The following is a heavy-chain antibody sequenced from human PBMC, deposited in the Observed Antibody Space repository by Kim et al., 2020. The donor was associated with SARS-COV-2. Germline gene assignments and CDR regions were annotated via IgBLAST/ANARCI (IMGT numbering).Heavy chain of an antibody. D-gene: IGHD6-13*01. CDR1: GFSFSDYY. J-gene: IGHJ4*02. CDR2: ITSSSSYT. V-gene: IGHV3-11*03. CDR3: ARMHQLIKYFDY. Sequence: GGSLRLSCAASGFSFSDYYMSWIRQAPGKGLEWVSYITSSSSYTNYADSVKGRFTISRDNAKNSLYLQMNSLRVEDTAIYYCARMHQLIKYFDYWGLGTPVTVSS.